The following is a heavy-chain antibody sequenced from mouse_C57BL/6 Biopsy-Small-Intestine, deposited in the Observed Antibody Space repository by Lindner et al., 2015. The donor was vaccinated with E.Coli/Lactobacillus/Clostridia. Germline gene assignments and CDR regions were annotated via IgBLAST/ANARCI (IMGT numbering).Heavy chain of an antibody. J-gene: IGHJ1*03. D-gene: IGHD1-1*01. V-gene: IGHV5-6*01. CDR1: GFTFSSYG. Sequence: VQLQESGGDLVKPGGSLKLSCAASGFTFSSYGMSWVRQTPDKRLEWVASISSGGSHSYYPDSVKGRFTISSDNAKNTLYLQMSSLKSEDTAMYYCARQKDYYGSTYRYFDVWGTGTTVTVSS. CDR3: ARQKDYYGSTYRYFDV. CDR2: ISSGGSHS.